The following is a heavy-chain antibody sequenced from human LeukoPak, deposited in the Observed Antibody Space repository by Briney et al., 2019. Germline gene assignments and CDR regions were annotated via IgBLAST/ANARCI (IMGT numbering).Heavy chain of an antibody. CDR1: GYTLTELS. CDR3: ATLYCSGCSCHLDY. Sequence: ASVKVSCKVSGYTLTELSMHWVRQAPGKGLEWMGGFDPEDGETIYAQKFQGRVTMTEDTSTDTAYMELSSLRSEDTAVYYCATLYCSGCSCHLDYWGQGTLVTVSS. V-gene: IGHV1-24*01. D-gene: IGHD2-15*01. CDR2: FDPEDGET. J-gene: IGHJ4*02.